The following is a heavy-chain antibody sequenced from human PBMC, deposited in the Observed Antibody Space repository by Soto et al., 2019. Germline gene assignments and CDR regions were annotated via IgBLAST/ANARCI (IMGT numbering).Heavy chain of an antibody. D-gene: IGHD2-15*01. CDR3: ASRYCSGGSCYSVDNWFDP. V-gene: IGHV4-34*01. Sequence: SETLSLTCAVYGGSFSGYYWSWIRQPPGKGLEWIGEINHSGSTNYNPSLKSRVTISVDTSKNQFSLKLSSVTAADTAVYYCASRYCSGGSCYSVDNWFDPWGQGTLVTVSS. J-gene: IGHJ5*02. CDR1: GGSFSGYY. CDR2: INHSGST.